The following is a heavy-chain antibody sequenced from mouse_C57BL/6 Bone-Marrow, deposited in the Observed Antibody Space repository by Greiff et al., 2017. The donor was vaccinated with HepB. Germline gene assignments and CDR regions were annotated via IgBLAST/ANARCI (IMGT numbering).Heavy chain of an antibody. V-gene: IGHV5-6*01. Sequence: VQLQQSGGDLVKPGGSLKLSCAASGFTFSSYGMSWVRQTPDKRLEWVATISSGGSYTYYPDSVKGRFTISRDNAKNTLYLQMSSLKSEDTAMYYCARPTVVRGGYFDVWGTGTTVTVSS. CDR2: ISSGGSYT. CDR1: GFTFSSYG. J-gene: IGHJ1*03. D-gene: IGHD1-1*01. CDR3: ARPTVVRGGYFDV.